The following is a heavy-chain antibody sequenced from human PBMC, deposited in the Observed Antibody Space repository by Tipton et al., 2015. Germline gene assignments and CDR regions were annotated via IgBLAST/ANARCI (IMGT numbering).Heavy chain of an antibody. J-gene: IGHJ4*02. CDR1: GFAFSNYG. CDR2: ISGSGGST. Sequence: SLRLSCVASGFAFSNYGMHWVRQAPGKGLEWVSGISGSGGSTYYADSVEGRFTISRDNSKNTLYLQMNSLRAEDTAVYYCAKDPIGYTGYDYPPNSFDYWGQGTLVTVSS. CDR3: AKDPIGYTGYDYPPNSFDY. V-gene: IGHV3-23*01. D-gene: IGHD5-12*01.